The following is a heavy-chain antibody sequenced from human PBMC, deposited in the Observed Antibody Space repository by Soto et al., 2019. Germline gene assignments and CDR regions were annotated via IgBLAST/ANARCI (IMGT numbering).Heavy chain of an antibody. CDR2: INAGNGNT. V-gene: IGHV1-3*01. CDR3: ARENIVVVPALQCYYYYIDV. J-gene: IGHJ6*03. Sequence: ASVKVSCKASGYTFTSYAMHWVRQAPGQRLEWMGWINAGNGNTKYSQKFQGRVTITRDTSASTAYMELSSLRSEDTAVYYCARENIVVVPALQCYYYYIDVWGKGTTVTVSS. CDR1: GYTFTSYA. D-gene: IGHD2-2*01.